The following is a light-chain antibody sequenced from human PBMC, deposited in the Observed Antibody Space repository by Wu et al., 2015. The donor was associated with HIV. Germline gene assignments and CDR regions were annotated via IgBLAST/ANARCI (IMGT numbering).Light chain of an antibody. Sequence: EIVLTQSPGTLSLSPGDRATLSCRASQSVYSTYLAWYQHKPGQAPRLLIHGASNRATGLPDRLSGSGSGTDFTLTISRLEPEDFAVYYCQHYGNSRWTFGQGTKVEIK. CDR1: QSVYSTY. CDR2: GAS. V-gene: IGKV3-20*01. CDR3: QHYGNSRWT. J-gene: IGKJ1*01.